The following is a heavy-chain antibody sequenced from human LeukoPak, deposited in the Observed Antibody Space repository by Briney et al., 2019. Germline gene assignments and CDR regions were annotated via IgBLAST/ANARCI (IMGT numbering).Heavy chain of an antibody. CDR2: INHSGST. J-gene: IGHJ4*02. CDR3: ARNLIGY. CDR1: GGSFSGYY. Sequence: SETLSLTCAVYGGSFSGYYWSWIRQPPGKGLEWIGEINHSGSTNYNPSLKSRVTISVDTSKNQFSLKLSSVTAADTAVYYCARNLIGYWGQGTLVTVSS. V-gene: IGHV4-34*01.